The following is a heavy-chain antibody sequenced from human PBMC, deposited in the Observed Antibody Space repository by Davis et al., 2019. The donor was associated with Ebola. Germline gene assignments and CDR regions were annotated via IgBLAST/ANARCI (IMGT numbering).Heavy chain of an antibody. J-gene: IGHJ5*02. CDR2: IYYSGST. CDR1: GGSISSGGYY. CDR3: ARERMVRGATRWFDP. V-gene: IGHV4-31*03. D-gene: IGHD3-10*01. Sequence: PSETLSLTCTVPGGSISSGGYYWSWIRQHPGKGLEWIGYIYYSGSTYYNPSLKSRVTISVDTSKNQFSLKLSSVTAADTAVYYCARERMVRGATRWFDPWGQGTLVTVSS.